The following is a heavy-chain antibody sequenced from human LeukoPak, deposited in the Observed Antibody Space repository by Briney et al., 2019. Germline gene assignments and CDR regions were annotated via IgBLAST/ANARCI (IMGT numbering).Heavy chain of an antibody. CDR1: GGSFSGYY. J-gene: IGHJ4*02. CDR2: INHSGST. V-gene: IGHV4-34*01. D-gene: IGHD3-10*01. Sequence: SETLSLTCAVYGGSFSGYYWSWIRQPPGKGLEWIGEINHSGSTNCNPSLKSRVTISVDTSKNQFSLKLSSVTAADTAVYYCARGEWRPYGSGSYRYWGQGTLVTVSS. CDR3: ARGEWRPYGSGSYRY.